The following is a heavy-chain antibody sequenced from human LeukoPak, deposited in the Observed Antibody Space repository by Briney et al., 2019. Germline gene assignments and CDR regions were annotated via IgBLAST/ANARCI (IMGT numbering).Heavy chain of an antibody. V-gene: IGHV1-8*03. CDR3: ARGERRAYYNWFDP. CDR1: GYTFTSYD. J-gene: IGHJ5*02. D-gene: IGHD3-16*01. Sequence: GASVKVSCKASGYTFTSYDINWVRQAPGQGLEWMGWMNPNSGNTGYAQKFQGRVTITRNTSISTAYMELSSLRSEDTAVYYCARGERRAYYNWFDPWGQGTLVTVSS. CDR2: MNPNSGNT.